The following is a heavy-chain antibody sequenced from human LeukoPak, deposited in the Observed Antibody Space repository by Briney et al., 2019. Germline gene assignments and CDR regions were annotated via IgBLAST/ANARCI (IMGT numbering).Heavy chain of an antibody. J-gene: IGHJ4*02. Sequence: GASVKVSCKASGYTFTSNYIHWVRQAPGQGLEWMGMIYPRDGNTNYAQKLQGRVTMTTDTSTSTAYMELRSLRSDDTAVYYCVRRSSGYYLGYWGQGTLVTVSS. V-gene: IGHV1-46*01. D-gene: IGHD3-22*01. CDR2: IYPRDGNT. CDR1: GYTFTSNY. CDR3: VRRSSGYYLGY.